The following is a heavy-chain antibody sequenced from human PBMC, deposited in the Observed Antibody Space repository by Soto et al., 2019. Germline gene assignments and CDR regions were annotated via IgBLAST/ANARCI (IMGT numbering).Heavy chain of an antibody. J-gene: IGHJ4*02. CDR2: MSGNGGRI. Sequence: GGYLRLSCTVSGFTFSAYAMTWVRQAPGTALEWVSPMSGNGGRIGCADSVKGRFIISRDNSKNTLYLQMNSVRVEDTAVYYCVKDPVSGGSGGAWFDYWGQGT. D-gene: IGHD2-21*02. V-gene: IGHV3-23*01. CDR3: VKDPVSGGSGGAWFDY. CDR1: GFTFSAYA.